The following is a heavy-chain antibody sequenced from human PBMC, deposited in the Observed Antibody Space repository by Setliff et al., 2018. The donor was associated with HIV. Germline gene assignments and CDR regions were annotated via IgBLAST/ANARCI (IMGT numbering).Heavy chain of an antibody. CDR2: IIPIFGTA. J-gene: IGHJ6*02. CDR1: GGTFRSYA. CDR3: ASDEVYYDTSGGGMDV. V-gene: IGHV1-69*13. D-gene: IGHD3-22*01. Sequence: SVKVSCKASGGTFRSYAITWVRQAPGQGLEWMGRIIPIFGTANYAQKFQGSVTITADESTSTAYMELSSLRFEDTAVYYCASDEVYYDTSGGGMDVWGQGTTVTVSS.